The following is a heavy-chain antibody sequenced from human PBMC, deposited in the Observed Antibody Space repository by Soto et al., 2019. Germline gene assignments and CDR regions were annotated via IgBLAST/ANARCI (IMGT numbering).Heavy chain of an antibody. Sequence: QINLIESGPTLVKPTQTLTLTCTFSGFSLSTSGAAVGWVRQPPGRALEWLALFYWDADKRYNASLGSRLTITTDTSMNPVVLTLTNVDPADTATYYCAHRATMTIFGLIIDNGIWFDPWGQGTRVIVSS. V-gene: IGHV2-5*02. D-gene: IGHD3-3*01. J-gene: IGHJ5*02. CDR3: AHRATMTIFGLIIDNGIWFDP. CDR1: GFSLSTSGAA. CDR2: FYWDADK.